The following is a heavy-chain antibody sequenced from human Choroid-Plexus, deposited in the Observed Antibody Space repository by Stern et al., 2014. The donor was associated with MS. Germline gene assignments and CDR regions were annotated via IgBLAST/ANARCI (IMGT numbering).Heavy chain of an antibody. J-gene: IGHJ4*01. Sequence: QDQLVQSGGGVAQPGRPLILSCAASGFTFSNFGMHWVRQAPGKGLGWVALISYDGSDKYYADTVKGRFTIFRDNSKNTLYMHMNSLRAEDTAVYYCAKDRQWSTYFFDYWGHGSLVTVSS. CDR2: ISYDGSDK. CDR3: AKDRQWSTYFFDY. CDR1: GFTFSNFG. V-gene: IGHV3-30*18. D-gene: IGHD2-15*01.